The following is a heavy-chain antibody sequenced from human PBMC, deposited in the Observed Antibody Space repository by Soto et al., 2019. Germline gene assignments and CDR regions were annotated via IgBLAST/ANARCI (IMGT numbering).Heavy chain of an antibody. CDR2: IDPSDSYT. CDR1: GYSFTSYW. CDR3: ARHLYDSSGYFGY. D-gene: IGHD3-22*01. V-gene: IGHV5-10-1*01. J-gene: IGHJ4*02. Sequence: PGESLKIPCKGSGYSFTSYWISWVRQMPGKGLEWMGRIDPSDSYTNYSPSFQGHVTISADKSISTAYLQWSSLKAADSAMYYCARHLYDSSGYFGYWGQGTLVTVSS.